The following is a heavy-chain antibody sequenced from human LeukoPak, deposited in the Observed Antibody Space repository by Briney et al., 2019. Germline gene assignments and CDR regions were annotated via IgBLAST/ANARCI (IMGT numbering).Heavy chain of an antibody. V-gene: IGHV3-23*01. CDR2: ISGSGGST. CDR3: AKSVGILTGYYMSY. D-gene: IGHD3-9*01. Sequence: GGSLRLSCAASGFTFSAFWMSWVRQGPGKGLEWVSAISGSGGSTYYADSVKGRFTISRDNSKNTLYLQMNSLRAEDTAVYYCAKSVGILTGYYMSYWGQGTLVTVSS. J-gene: IGHJ4*02. CDR1: GFTFSAFW.